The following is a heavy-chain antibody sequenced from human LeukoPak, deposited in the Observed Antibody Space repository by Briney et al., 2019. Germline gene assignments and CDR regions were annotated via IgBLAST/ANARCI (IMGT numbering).Heavy chain of an antibody. CDR1: GFTFSTYT. V-gene: IGHV3-21*01. CDR2: NSSNSFII. D-gene: IGHD5-18*01. Sequence: AGGSLRLSCVASGFTFSTYTMSWVRQAPGKGLEWVSSNSSNSFIISYADSVKGRFTISRNKAKNSMYLQMKRLRAEYTPVYYCPTSRASSYAYRALELPPSPVDWGQGTLVTVSS. CDR3: PTSRASSYAYRALELPPSPVD. J-gene: IGHJ4*02.